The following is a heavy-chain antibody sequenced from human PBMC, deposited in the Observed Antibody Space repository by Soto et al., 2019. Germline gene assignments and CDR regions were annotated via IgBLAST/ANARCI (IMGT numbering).Heavy chain of an antibody. D-gene: IGHD1-26*01. J-gene: IGHJ1*01. CDR3: ATSYYFDRIQH. CDR1: GFTVSSNY. CDR2: IYSGGST. V-gene: IGHV3-53*02. Sequence: EVQLVETGGGLMQPGGSLRLSCAASGFTVSSNYMSWVRKAPGQGLEWVSVIYSGGSTYYADSVKGRFTISRDNSKNTLYLQMNSLRAEDTAVYYCATSYYFDRIQHWGQGTLVTVSS.